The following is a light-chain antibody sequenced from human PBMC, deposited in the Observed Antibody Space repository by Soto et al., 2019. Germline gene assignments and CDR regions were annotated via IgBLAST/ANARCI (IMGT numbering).Light chain of an antibody. Sequence: DAVLTQSPLSPSVTLGQPASISCRSSHSLVYKDGNIYLNWFQQRPGQSPRRLIYQVSSRDSGVPDRFSGAQSGSDFTLRINRVEAEDVGVYYYMQGSQWLHAFGQGTKLEI. CDR2: QVS. V-gene: IGKV2-30*01. CDR3: MQGSQWLHA. J-gene: IGKJ2*01. CDR1: HSLVYKDGNIY.